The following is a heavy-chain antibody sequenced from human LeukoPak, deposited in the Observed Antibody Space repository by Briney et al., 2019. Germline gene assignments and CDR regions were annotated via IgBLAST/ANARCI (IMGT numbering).Heavy chain of an antibody. CDR3: AREAFNYGDHYFDY. CDR2: IDNDGSGT. J-gene: IGHJ4*02. CDR1: GFSFNRHW. D-gene: IGHD4-17*01. Sequence: GGSLRLSCAASGFSFNRHWMHWVRQAPGKGPVWVSRIDNDGSGTGYADSVKGRFTISRDNAKNTLYLQMNSLRAEDTAVYHCAREAFNYGDHYFDYWGQGTLVTVSS. V-gene: IGHV3-74*01.